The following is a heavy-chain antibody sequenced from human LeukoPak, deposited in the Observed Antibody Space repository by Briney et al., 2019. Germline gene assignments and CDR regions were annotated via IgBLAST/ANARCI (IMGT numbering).Heavy chain of an antibody. D-gene: IGHD2-2*01. CDR2: ISGSGGST. V-gene: IGHV3-23*01. CDR3: AKVGYCSSTSCFDY. CDR1: GFTFSSYA. J-gene: IGHJ4*02. Sequence: QAGGSLRLSCAASGFTFSSYAMSWVRQAPGKGLEWVSAISGSGGSTYYADSVKGRFTISRDNSKNTLYLQMNSLRAEDTAVYYCAKVGYCSSTSCFDYWGQGTLVTVSS.